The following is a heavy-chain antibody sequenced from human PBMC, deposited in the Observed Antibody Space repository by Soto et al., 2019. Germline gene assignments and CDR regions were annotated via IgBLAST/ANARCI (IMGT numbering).Heavy chain of an antibody. CDR1: GFSLSTSGVG. CDR2: IYWDDDK. CDR3: AHSGYNSGWYWGDDAFDI. J-gene: IGHJ3*02. V-gene: IGHV2-5*02. Sequence: QITLKESGPPLVKPTQTLTLTCTFSGFSLSTSGVGVGWIRQPPGKALEWLALIYWDDDKRYSPALKSRLTITKYTSKDQVVLTLTNMDPVDTATYYCAHSGYNSGWYWGDDAFDIWGQGTMVTVPS. D-gene: IGHD6-19*01.